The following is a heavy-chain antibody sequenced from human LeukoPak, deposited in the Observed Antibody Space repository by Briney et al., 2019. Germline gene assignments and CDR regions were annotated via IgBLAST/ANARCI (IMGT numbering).Heavy chain of an antibody. CDR3: ARSHRYGDYEVD. D-gene: IGHD4-17*01. CDR1: GFTFSSYA. CDR2: ISSSSSYI. V-gene: IGHV3-21*01. J-gene: IGHJ3*01. Sequence: PGGSLRLSCAASGFTFSSYAMSWVRQAPGKGLEWVSSISSSSSYIYYADSVKGRFTISRDNANNSLYLQMNSLRAEDTAVYYCARSHRYGDYEVDWGQGTMVTVSS.